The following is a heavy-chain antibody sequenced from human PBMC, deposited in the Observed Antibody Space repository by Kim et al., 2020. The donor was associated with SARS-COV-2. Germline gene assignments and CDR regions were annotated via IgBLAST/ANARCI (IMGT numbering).Heavy chain of an antibody. D-gene: IGHD3-16*01. CDR3: ARDKGERYSDY. Sequence: GGSLRLSCAASGLPFSASGMHWVRPAPGKGLEWVAMIWSDGSKEYYADSVKGRFTISRDNSKNTVYLQMNSLRVEDTALYYCARDKGERYSDYWGQGTLVTVSS. V-gene: IGHV3-33*01. CDR1: GLPFSASG. CDR2: IWSDGSKE. J-gene: IGHJ4*02.